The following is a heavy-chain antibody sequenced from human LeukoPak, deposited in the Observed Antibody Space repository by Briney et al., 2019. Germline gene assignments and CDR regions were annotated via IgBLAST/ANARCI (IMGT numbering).Heavy chain of an antibody. J-gene: IGHJ4*02. CDR3: AKTPPSYGR. Sequence: GGSLRLSCAVSGFTSDDYAMHWGRQAPGKGLEWVSLISGNGATTYYADSVKGRFTISRDNSKNSLYLQMNSLRTEDTALYYCAKTPPSYGRWGQGTLVTVSS. CDR1: GFTSDDYA. CDR2: ISGNGATT. D-gene: IGHD1-14*01. V-gene: IGHV3-43*02.